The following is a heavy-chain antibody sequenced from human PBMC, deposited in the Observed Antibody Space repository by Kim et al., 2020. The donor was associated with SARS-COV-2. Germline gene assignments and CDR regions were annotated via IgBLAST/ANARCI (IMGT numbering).Heavy chain of an antibody. V-gene: IGHV3-30*04. J-gene: IGHJ6*02. CDR1: GFTFSTYA. Sequence: GGSLRLSCAASGFTFSTYAIHWVRQAPGKGLEWVAGISYDGSNKYYADSLKGRFTISRDNSKNTLYMQMNSLRGEDTAVYYCARDIPNSRGYYGMDVWGQGTTVTVSS. CDR3: ARDIPNSRGYYGMDV. D-gene: IGHD3-22*01. CDR2: ISYDGSNK.